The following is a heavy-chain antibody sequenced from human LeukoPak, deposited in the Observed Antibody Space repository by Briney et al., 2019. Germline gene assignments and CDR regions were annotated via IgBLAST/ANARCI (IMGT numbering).Heavy chain of an antibody. CDR1: AYTFTSYG. CDR3: ARDRAQWISDY. CDR2: ISAYNGNT. Sequence: GASVKESSNASAYTFTSYGISWVRQDTGQGLEWMGWISAYNGNTNYAQKLQGRVTMTTDTSTSTAYMELRSLRSDDTAVYYCARDRAQWISDYWGQGTLVTVSS. J-gene: IGHJ4*02. D-gene: IGHD5-12*01. V-gene: IGHV1-18*01.